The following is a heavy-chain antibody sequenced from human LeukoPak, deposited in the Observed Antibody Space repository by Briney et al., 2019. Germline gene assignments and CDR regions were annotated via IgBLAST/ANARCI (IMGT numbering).Heavy chain of an antibody. V-gene: IGHV4-38-2*02. J-gene: IGHJ4*02. CDR1: GYSISSGYY. CDR3: ARDASGVDY. Sequence: SETLSLTCTVSGYSISSGYYWGWIRQPPGKGLEWIGSIYHSGSTYYNPSLKSRVTISVDTSKNQFSLKLSPVTAADTAVYYCARDASGVDYWGQGTLVTVSS. CDR2: IYHSGST. D-gene: IGHD1-26*01.